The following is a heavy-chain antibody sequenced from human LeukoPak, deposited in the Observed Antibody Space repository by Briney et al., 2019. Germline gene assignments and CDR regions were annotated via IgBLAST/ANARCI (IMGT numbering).Heavy chain of an antibody. CDR3: ARRIWHYEHYYMDV. J-gene: IGHJ6*03. D-gene: IGHD1-7*01. V-gene: IGHV4-4*09. Sequence: PSETLSLTCSVSGGSISSYYWSWIRQSPGKGLEWIGYIDSSGSTTYNPSLKSRVTISIDTSKNLFSLNLISVTAADTAVYYCARRIWHYEHYYMDVWGRGTTVTVSS. CDR1: GGSISSYY. CDR2: IDSSGST.